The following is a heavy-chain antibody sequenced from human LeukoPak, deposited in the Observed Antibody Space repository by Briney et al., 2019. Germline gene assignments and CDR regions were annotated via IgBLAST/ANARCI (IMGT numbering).Heavy chain of an antibody. Sequence: SETLSLTCTVSGGSISSSNYYWGWIRQPPGKGLEWIGSIHYSGSTYYNPSLKSRVTVSVDTSKNQFTVNLSSVTAADTAVYYCTRHFGSGRDDYWGQGTLVTVTS. J-gene: IGHJ4*02. D-gene: IGHD3-10*01. CDR3: TRHFGSGRDDY. CDR1: GGSISSSNYY. V-gene: IGHV4-39*01. CDR2: IHYSGST.